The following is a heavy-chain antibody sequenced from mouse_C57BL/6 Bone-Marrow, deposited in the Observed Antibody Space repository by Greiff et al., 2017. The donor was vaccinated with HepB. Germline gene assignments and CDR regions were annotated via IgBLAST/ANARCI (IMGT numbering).Heavy chain of an antibody. J-gene: IGHJ3*01. CDR1: GYTFTDYY. CDR3: ARYLEGFAY. V-gene: IGHV1-19*01. CDR2: INPYNGGT. Sequence: EVQRVESGPVLVKPGASVKMSCKASGYTFTDYYMNWVKQSHGKSLEWIGVINPYNGGTSYNQKFKGKATLTVDKSSSTAYMELNSLTSEDSAVYYCARYLEGFAYWGQGTLVTVSA.